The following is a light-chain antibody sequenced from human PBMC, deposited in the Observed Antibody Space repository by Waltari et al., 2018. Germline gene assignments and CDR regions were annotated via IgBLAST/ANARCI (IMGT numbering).Light chain of an antibody. J-gene: IGKJ4*01. CDR3: QQRSNWPPT. CDR2: DAS. Sequence: ETVLTQSPATLSLSPGERATLSCRASQSVSSYLAWYQQKPGQAPRLLIYDASNRATGIPARFSGRGSGTDFTRTISSLEPEDFAVYYCQQRSNWPPTFGGGTKVEIK. CDR1: QSVSSY. V-gene: IGKV3-11*01.